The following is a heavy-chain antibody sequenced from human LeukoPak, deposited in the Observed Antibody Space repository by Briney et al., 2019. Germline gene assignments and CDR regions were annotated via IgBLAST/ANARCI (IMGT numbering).Heavy chain of an antibody. J-gene: IGHJ4*02. V-gene: IGHV3-23*01. D-gene: IGHD3-16*01. CDR1: GFTFSSYA. CDR2: ISGSGGST. Sequence: PGGSLRLSCAASGFTFSSYAMSWVRQAPGKGLERVSAISGSGGSTYYADSVKGRFTISRDNSKNTLYLQMNSLRAEDTAVYYCAKDPSSLVTTSGYYFDYWGQGTLVTVSS. CDR3: AKDPSSLVTTSGYYFDY.